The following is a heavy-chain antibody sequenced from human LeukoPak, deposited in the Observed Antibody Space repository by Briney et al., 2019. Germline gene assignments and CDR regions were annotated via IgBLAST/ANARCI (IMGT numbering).Heavy chain of an antibody. D-gene: IGHD5-18*01. CDR1: GYSISSGYY. V-gene: IGHV4-38-2*02. CDR3: ARTTEGGYTYNYFYYYYMDV. J-gene: IGHJ6*03. CDR2: IYHSGST. Sequence: SETLSLTCTVSGYSISSGYYWGWIRQPPGKGLEWIGSIYHSGSTYYNPSLKSRISISVDTSKNQFSLKLSSVTAADTAVYYCARTTEGGYTYNYFYYYYMDVWGKGTTVTISS.